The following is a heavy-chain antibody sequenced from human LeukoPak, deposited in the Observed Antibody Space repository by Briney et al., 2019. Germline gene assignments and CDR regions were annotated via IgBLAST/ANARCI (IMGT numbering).Heavy chain of an antibody. Sequence: GGSLRLSCAASGFTFSSYGMHWVRQAPGKGLEWLSGISGSGNGTYIISRDNSKNMVYLQMNSLTVEDTATYYCAKRTMSAFDSWGQGTLLIVSS. CDR3: AKRTMSAFDS. V-gene: IGHV3-23*01. D-gene: IGHD5-24*01. CDR2: ISGSGNGT. J-gene: IGHJ4*02. CDR1: GFTFSSYG.